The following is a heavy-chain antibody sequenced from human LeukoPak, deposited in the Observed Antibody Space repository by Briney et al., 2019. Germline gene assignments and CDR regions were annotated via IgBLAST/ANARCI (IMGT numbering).Heavy chain of an antibody. CDR3: ARSCGGDCYGAFDI. Sequence: SETLSLTYAVSGGSISSGGYSWNWIRQPPGKGLEWIGYIYHSGSTYYNPSLKSRVTISVDRSKNQFSLKLSSVTAADTAVYYCARSCGGDCYGAFDIWGQGTMVTVSS. J-gene: IGHJ3*02. V-gene: IGHV4-30-2*01. CDR2: IYHSGST. CDR1: GGSISSGGYS. D-gene: IGHD2-21*02.